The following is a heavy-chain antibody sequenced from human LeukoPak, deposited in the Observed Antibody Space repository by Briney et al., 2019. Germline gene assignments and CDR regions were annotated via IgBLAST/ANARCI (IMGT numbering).Heavy chain of an antibody. Sequence: PSETLSLTCTVSGGSLSSYYWSWIRQPPGKGLEWIGYIYYSGSTNYNPSLKSRVTISVDTSKNQFSLKLSSVTAADTAVYYCARGTDSSSWYPRWFDPWGQGTLVTVSS. V-gene: IGHV4-59*01. CDR2: IYYSGST. J-gene: IGHJ5*02. CDR1: GGSLSSYY. CDR3: ARGTDSSSWYPRWFDP. D-gene: IGHD6-13*01.